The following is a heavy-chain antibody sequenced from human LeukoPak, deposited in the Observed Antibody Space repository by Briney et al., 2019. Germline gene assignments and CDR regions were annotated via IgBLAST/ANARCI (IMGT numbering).Heavy chain of an antibody. J-gene: IGHJ4*02. CDR3: AKAWPVAGTFDS. V-gene: IGHV3-23*01. CDR1: GFTFSSYA. CDR2: ILPGGGDT. D-gene: IGHD6-13*01. Sequence: PGGSLRLSCAASGFTFSSYAMTWVRQAPGKGLEWVSTILPGGGDTYYADSVKGRFTISRDTSKNTLYLQMNTLRVEDTAVYYCAKAWPVAGTFDSWGQGSLVTVSS.